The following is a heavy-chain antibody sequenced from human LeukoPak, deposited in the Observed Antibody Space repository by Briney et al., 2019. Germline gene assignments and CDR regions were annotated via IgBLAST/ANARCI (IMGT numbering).Heavy chain of an antibody. Sequence: SVKVSCKASGGTFSSYTISWVRQAPGQGLEWMGRIIPILGIANYAQKFQGRVTITADKSTSTAYMELSSLRSEDTAVYYCAREEDCSSTSCYQVIDYWGQGTLVTVSS. J-gene: IGHJ4*02. CDR2: IIPILGIA. CDR1: GGTFSSYT. CDR3: AREEDCSSTSCYQVIDY. D-gene: IGHD2-2*01. V-gene: IGHV1-69*04.